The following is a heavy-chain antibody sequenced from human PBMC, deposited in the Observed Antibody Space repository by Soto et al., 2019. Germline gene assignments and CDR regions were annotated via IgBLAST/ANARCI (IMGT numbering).Heavy chain of an antibody. J-gene: IGHJ6*02. CDR2: IIPIFGTA. CDR1: GGTFSSYA. CDR3: ARARPRNTVSDGYYYYRMDV. Sequence: SVKVSCKASGGTFSSYAISWVRQAAGRGREGMGGIIPIFGTANYAQKFQGRVTITADESTSTDDLELSSLRSEDTAVYYCARARPRNTVSDGYYYYRMDVWGQGTPVTVSS. V-gene: IGHV1-69*13. D-gene: IGHD4-4*01.